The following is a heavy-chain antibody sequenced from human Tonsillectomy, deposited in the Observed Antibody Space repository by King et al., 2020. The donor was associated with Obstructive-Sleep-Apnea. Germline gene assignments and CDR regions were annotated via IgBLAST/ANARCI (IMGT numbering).Heavy chain of an antibody. D-gene: IGHD6-19*01. Sequence: VQLVESGGGLVKPGGSLRLSCAASGFTFSDYYINWIRQAPGKGLGWVSYISNSGTTIYYADSVKGRFTISRDNAKNSLYLQMNSLRAEDTAVYYCAREGRGIAVASNFDYWGRGTLVTVSS. CDR2: ISNSGTTI. J-gene: IGHJ4*02. V-gene: IGHV3-11*01. CDR1: GFTFSDYY. CDR3: AREGRGIAVASNFDY.